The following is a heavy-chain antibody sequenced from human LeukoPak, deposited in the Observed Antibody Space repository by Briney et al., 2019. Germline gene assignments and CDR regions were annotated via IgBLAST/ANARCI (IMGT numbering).Heavy chain of an antibody. CDR2: ISGSGGTT. D-gene: IGHD1-26*01. J-gene: IGHJ4*02. V-gene: IGHV3-23*01. CDR1: GFTFSTYA. CDR3: ATGIVGAPAFDY. Sequence: GGSLRLSCGASGFTFSTYAMSWVRQAPGKGLEWVSIISGSGGTTYYADSVKGRFTISRDNSKNTLYLQMNSLRAEDTAVYYCATGIVGAPAFDYWGQGTLVTVSS.